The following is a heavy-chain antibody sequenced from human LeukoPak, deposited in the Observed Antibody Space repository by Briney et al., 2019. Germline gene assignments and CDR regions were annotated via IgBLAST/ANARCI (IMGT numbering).Heavy chain of an antibody. J-gene: IGHJ4*02. D-gene: IGHD6-13*01. CDR3: ANNIAAPTPPFDY. V-gene: IGHV3-23*01. CDR2: ISGSGGTT. CDR1: GFTFSTYA. Sequence: GGSLRLSCAASGFTFSTYAMNWVRQAPGKGLEWVSGISGSGGTTYYADSVKGRFTISRDNSKNTLYLQMNYLRAEDTALYYCANNIAAPTPPFDYWGQGTLVTVSS.